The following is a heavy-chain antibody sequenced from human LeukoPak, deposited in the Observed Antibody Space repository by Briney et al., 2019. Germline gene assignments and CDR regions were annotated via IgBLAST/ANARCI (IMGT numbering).Heavy chain of an antibody. CDR1: GYSFNDYY. CDR2: ISPNSGGT. J-gene: IGHJ4*02. D-gene: IGHD4-23*01. Sequence: GASVKVSCKASGYSFNDYYIHWVGQAPGQGLEWMGWISPNSGGTNYAQNFQGRVTMTRDTSITTAYMELSGLTSDDTSLYYCARNYGGTSKYFDYWGQGTLVTVSS. CDR3: ARNYGGTSKYFDY. V-gene: IGHV1-2*02.